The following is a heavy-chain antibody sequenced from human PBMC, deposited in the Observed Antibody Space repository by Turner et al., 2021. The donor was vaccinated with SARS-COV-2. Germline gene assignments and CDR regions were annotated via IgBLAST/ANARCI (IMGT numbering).Heavy chain of an antibody. CDR2: AYYKGNT. V-gene: IGHV4-39*01. CDR1: AGPVRSSSYY. Sequence: QLQLQESGPGLMKSSETLSLTCTVSAGPVRSSSYYWGWIRQPPGKGLEWIGNAYYKGNTYYNPSLKSRVTISVDTSKNQFSLNLNSVTAADTAMYYCASHRVGATIYYDYGMDVWGQGATVTVSS. D-gene: IGHD1-26*01. J-gene: IGHJ6*02. CDR3: ASHRVGATIYYDYGMDV.